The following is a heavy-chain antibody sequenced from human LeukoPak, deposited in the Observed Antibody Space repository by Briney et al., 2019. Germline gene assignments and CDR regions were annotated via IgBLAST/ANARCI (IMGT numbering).Heavy chain of an antibody. D-gene: IGHD3-16*01. J-gene: IGHJ4*02. CDR3: ARVRMGDDFNPFDY. V-gene: IGHV3-30*07. CDR2: ISYDGSNE. Sequence: GGSLRLSCAASGFTFSSYAMHWVRQAPGKGLEWVAVISYDGSNEYYADSVKGRFTISRDNSKNTLYLQMNSLRAEDTAVYYCARVRMGDDFNPFDYWGQGTLVTVSS. CDR1: GFTFSSYA.